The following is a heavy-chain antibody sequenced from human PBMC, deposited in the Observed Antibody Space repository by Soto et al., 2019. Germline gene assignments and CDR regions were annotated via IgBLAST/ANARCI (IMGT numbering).Heavy chain of an antibody. CDR3: ARSPYHDFWSGYYRGNYCYDGTEG. CDR2: IYYSGST. J-gene: IGHJ6*02. V-gene: IGHV4-30-4*01. D-gene: IGHD3-3*01. Sequence: SETLSLTCTLSGGSISTGDYYWSWIRQPPGKGLEWIGYIYYSGSTYYNPSLKSRVTISVDTSKNQFSLRLSSVTAADTAVYYCARSPYHDFWSGYYRGNYCYDGTEGWGQGTTVAVFS. CDR1: GGSISTGDYY.